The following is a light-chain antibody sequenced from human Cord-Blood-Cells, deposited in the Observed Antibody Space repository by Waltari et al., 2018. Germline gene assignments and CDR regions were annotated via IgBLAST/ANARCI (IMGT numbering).Light chain of an antibody. J-gene: IGLJ3*02. CDR3: QSYDSSLSGWV. CDR1: SPNIGAGYD. V-gene: IGLV1-40*01. Sequence: QSVLTQPPSVSGAPGQRVTISCTGSSPNIGAGYDVHWYQQLPGTAPKLLIYGNSNRPSGVPDRFSGSKSGTSASLAITGLKAEDEADYYCQSYDSSLSGWVFGGGTKLTVL. CDR2: GNS.